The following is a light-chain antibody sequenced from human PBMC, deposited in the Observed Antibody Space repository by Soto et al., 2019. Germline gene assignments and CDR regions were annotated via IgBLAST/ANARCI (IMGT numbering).Light chain of an antibody. CDR3: CSYAGSYTYV. Sequence: QSVLTQPPSVSAAPGQTVTISCSGSSSNIGNNYVSWSQQLPGTAPKLLIYDNNKRPSGIPDRFSGSKSGTSATLGITGLQTGDEADYYCCSYAGSYTYVFGTGTKVTVL. CDR1: SSNIGNNY. CDR2: DNN. J-gene: IGLJ1*01. V-gene: IGLV1-51*01.